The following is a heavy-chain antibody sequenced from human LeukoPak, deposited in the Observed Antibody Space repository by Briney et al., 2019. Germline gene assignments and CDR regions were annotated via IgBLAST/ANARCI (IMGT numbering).Heavy chain of an antibody. CDR1: GFTFSYYW. CDR2: ISSSGSTI. D-gene: IGHD3-16*01. CDR3: ARDVKPYYDYVWGSFIFDY. Sequence: GGSLRLSCAASGFTFSYYWMSWVRQAPGKGLEWVSYISSSGSTIYYADSVKGRFTISRDNAKNSLYLQMNSLRAEDTAVYYCARDVKPYYDYVWGSFIFDYWGQGTLVTVSS. J-gene: IGHJ4*02. V-gene: IGHV3-48*03.